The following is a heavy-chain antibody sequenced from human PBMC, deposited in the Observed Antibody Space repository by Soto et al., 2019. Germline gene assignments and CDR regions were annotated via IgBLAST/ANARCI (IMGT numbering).Heavy chain of an antibody. D-gene: IGHD5-18*01. J-gene: IGHJ4*02. V-gene: IGHV4-31*03. CDR2: IYYSGST. Sequence: SETLSLTCTFSCGSIISGGYYWSWIRQHPGKGLEWIGYIYYSGSTYYNPSLKSRVTISVDTSKNQFSLKLSSVTAADTAVYYCASRPRDGYSRYFDYWGQGTLVTVSS. CDR3: ASRPRDGYSRYFDY. CDR1: CGSIISGGYY.